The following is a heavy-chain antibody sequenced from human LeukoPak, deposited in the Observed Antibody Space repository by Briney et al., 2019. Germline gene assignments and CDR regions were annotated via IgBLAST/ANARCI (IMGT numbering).Heavy chain of an antibody. Sequence: GESLKISCKGSGYSFTSYWIGWVRQMPGKGLEWMGIIYPGDSDTRYSPSFQGQVTISADKSISTAYLQWSSLKASDTAMYYCARHFRWGGDSSSPSDVWGQGTTVTVSS. V-gene: IGHV5-51*01. CDR1: GYSFTSYW. CDR2: IYPGDSDT. J-gene: IGHJ6*02. D-gene: IGHD6-13*01. CDR3: ARHFRWGGDSSSPSDV.